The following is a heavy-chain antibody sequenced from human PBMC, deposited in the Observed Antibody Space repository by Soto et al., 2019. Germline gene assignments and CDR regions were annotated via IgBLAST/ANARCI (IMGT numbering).Heavy chain of an antibody. Sequence: GASVKVSCKVSGYTLTELSMHWVRQAPGKGLEWMGGFDPEDGETIYAQKFQGRVTMTEDTSTDTAYMELSSLRSEDTAVYYCATRVVTNYYSGMDVWVQGTTVTVSS. CDR3: ATRVVTNYYSGMDV. CDR2: FDPEDGET. CDR1: GYTLTELS. J-gene: IGHJ6*02. D-gene: IGHD3-3*01. V-gene: IGHV1-24*01.